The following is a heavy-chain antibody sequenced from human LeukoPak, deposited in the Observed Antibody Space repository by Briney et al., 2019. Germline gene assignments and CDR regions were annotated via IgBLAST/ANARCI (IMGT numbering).Heavy chain of an antibody. V-gene: IGHV3-21*01. CDR3: ARSDYCGGDCYSSLSNY. Sequence: GGSLRLSCAASGFTFRSYSMNWVRQAPGKGLEWVSSISSSSSHIYYADSVKGRFTISRDNAKNSLCLQMNSLRAEDTVVYFCARSDYCGGDCYSSLSNYWGQGTLVTASS. J-gene: IGHJ4*02. CDR2: ISSSSSHI. CDR1: GFTFRSYS. D-gene: IGHD2-21*02.